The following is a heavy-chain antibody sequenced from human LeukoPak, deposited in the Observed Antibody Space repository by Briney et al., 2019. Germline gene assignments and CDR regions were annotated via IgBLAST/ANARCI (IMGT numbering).Heavy chain of an antibody. V-gene: IGHV5-51*01. CDR1: GYSFTSYW. D-gene: IGHD3-22*01. CDR3: ATGVRITMRNDAFDI. Sequence: GESLKISCKGSGYSFTSYWIGWVRQMPGKGLEWMGIIHPGDSDTRYSPSFQGQVTISADESISTAYLQWSSLKASDTAMYYCATGVRITMRNDAFDIWGQGTMVTVSS. CDR2: IHPGDSDT. J-gene: IGHJ3*02.